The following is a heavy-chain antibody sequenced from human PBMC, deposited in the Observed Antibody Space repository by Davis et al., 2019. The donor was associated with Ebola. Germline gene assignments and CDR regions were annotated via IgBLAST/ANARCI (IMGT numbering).Heavy chain of an antibody. J-gene: IGHJ5*02. CDR3: AGGGEYYYGSGSP. Sequence: MPSETLSLTCTVSGGSISGYYWSWIRQPPGKGLEWIGSIYYSGSTYYNPSLKSRVTISVDTSKNQFSLKLSSVTAADTAVYYCAGGGEYYYGSGSPWGQGTLVTVSS. CDR2: IYYSGST. V-gene: IGHV4-59*05. D-gene: IGHD3-10*01. CDR1: GGSISGYY.